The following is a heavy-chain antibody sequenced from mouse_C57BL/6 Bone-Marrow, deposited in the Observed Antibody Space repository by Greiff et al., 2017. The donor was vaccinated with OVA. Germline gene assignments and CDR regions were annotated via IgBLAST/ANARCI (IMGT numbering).Heavy chain of an antibody. D-gene: IGHD1-1*01. CDR1: GYTFTSYW. Sequence: QVQLQQPGAELVRPGSSVKLSCKASGYTFTSYWMHWVKQRPIQGLEWIGNIDPSDSETHYTQKFKDKATLTVDKSSSTAYMQLSSLTSEDSAVYYCARYLTTVVARGFDYWGQGTTLTVSS. CDR3: ARYLTTVVARGFDY. J-gene: IGHJ2*01. V-gene: IGHV1-52*01. CDR2: IDPSDSET.